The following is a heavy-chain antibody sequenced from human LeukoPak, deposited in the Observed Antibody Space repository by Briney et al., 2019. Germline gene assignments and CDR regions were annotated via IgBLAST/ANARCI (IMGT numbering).Heavy chain of an antibody. CDR1: GFTFSSYG. CDR3: VNPKIAAKYYFDY. CDR2: ISYDGSNK. J-gene: IGHJ4*02. D-gene: IGHD6-13*01. V-gene: IGHV3-30*18. Sequence: GGSLRLSCAASGFTFSSYGMHWVRQAPGKGLEWVAVISYDGSNKYYADSVKGRFTISRDNSKNTLYLQMNSLRAEDTAVYYCVNPKIAAKYYFDYWGQGTLVTVSS.